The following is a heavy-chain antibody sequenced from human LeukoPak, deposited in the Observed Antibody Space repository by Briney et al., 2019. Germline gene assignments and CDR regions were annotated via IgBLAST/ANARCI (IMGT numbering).Heavy chain of an antibody. J-gene: IGHJ4*02. CDR3: ARPYYYGSGRYYFDY. CDR2: INPSGGST. CDR1: GYTFTSYY. Sequence: ASVKVSCKASGYTFTSYYMHWVRQAPGQGLEWMGIINPSGGSTSYAQKFQGRVTMTRDTSTSTVYMGLSSLGSEDTAVYYCARPYYYGSGRYYFDYWGQGTLVTVSS. V-gene: IGHV1-46*01. D-gene: IGHD3-10*01.